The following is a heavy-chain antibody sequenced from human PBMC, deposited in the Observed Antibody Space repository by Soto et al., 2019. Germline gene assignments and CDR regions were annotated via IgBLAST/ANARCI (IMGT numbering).Heavy chain of an antibody. CDR1: GGSFSGYY. CDR2: INHSGST. D-gene: IGHD3-10*01. V-gene: IGHV4-34*01. CDR3: ARGRGWFGESFLYYYYYGMDV. J-gene: IGHJ6*02. Sequence: KASETLSLTCAVYGGSFSGYYWSWIRQPPGKGLEWIGEINHSGSTNYNPSLKSRVTISVDTSKNQFSLKLSSVTAADTAVYYCARGRGWFGESFLYYYYYGMDVWGQGTTVTVS.